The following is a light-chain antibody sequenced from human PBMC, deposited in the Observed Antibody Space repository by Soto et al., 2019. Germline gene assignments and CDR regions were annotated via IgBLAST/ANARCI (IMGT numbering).Light chain of an antibody. V-gene: IGKV3-20*01. CDR3: QQYGSSPPWT. CDR2: GAS. Sequence: EIMLTQSPGTLSLSPGERDTLSCRASQSVSNNYLAWFQHKPGQAPRLLIFGASTRATGIPDRFSGSGSGTRFTLTISSLEPEDVAVYYCQQYGSSPPWTFGQGTKVDIK. J-gene: IGKJ1*01. CDR1: QSVSNNY.